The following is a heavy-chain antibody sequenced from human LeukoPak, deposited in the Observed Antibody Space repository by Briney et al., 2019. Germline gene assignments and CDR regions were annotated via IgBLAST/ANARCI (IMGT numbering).Heavy chain of an antibody. D-gene: IGHD3-10*01. CDR1: GGSISSSSYY. V-gene: IGHV4-39*01. CDR3: ARHFPRISWDY. CDR2: IYYSGST. Sequence: PSGTLSLTCTVSGGSISSSSYYWGWIRQPPGKGLEWIGSIYYSGSTYYNPSLKSRVTISVDTSKNQFSLKLSSVTAADTAVYYCARHFPRISWDYWGQGTLVTVSS. J-gene: IGHJ4*02.